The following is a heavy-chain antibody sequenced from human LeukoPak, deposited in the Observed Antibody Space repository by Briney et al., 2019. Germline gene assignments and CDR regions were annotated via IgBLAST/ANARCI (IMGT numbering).Heavy chain of an antibody. CDR3: AREAGYYYGSGSVDY. J-gene: IGHJ4*02. V-gene: IGHV4-59*12. D-gene: IGHD3-10*01. CDR1: GGSISSYY. CDR2: IYYSGST. Sequence: SETLSLTCTVSGGSISSYYWSWIRQPPGKGLEWIGYIYYSGSTNYNPSLKSRVTMSVDTSKNQFSLKLSSVTAADTAVYYCAREAGYYYGSGSVDYWGQGTLVTVSS.